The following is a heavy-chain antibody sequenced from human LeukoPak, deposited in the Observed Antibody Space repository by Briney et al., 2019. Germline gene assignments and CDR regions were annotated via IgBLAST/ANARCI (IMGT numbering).Heavy chain of an antibody. J-gene: IGHJ3*02. CDR1: GGSISSYY. V-gene: IGHV4-59*01. CDR2: IYYSGST. CDR3: ARSEGIVGAIDAFDI. D-gene: IGHD1-26*01. Sequence: SETLSLTCTVSGGSISSYYWSWIRQPPGKGLEWIGYIYYSGSTKYNPSLQSRVTISVDTSKNQFSLKLSSVTAADTAAYYCARSEGIVGAIDAFDIWGQGTMVTVSS.